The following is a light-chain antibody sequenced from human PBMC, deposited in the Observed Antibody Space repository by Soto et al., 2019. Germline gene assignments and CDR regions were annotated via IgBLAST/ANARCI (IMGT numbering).Light chain of an antibody. CDR2: RAA. CDR1: KNIYIN. J-gene: IGKJ1*01. CDR3: LQYHNLWA. V-gene: IGKV3-15*01. Sequence: ILRTQSPACLSVFPGERATRSCRAGKNIYINIAWYQQRPGQAPRLRIYRAATRATGVPARFSGSGSGTEFTLTISSLQSDDFAVYSCLQYHNLWAFGQGTKVDIK.